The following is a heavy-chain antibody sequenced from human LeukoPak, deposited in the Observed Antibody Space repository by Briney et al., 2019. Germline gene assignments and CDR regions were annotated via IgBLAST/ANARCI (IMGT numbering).Heavy chain of an antibody. Sequence: SETLSLTCAVSGYSIGSSYYWSWIRQPAGKGLEWIGRIYTSGSTNYNPSLRSRVTISVDTSKNQFSLKLSSVTAADTAVYYCAREKIGPALTIFGVDAFDIWGQGTMVTVSS. CDR3: AREKIGPALTIFGVDAFDI. V-gene: IGHV4-61*02. J-gene: IGHJ3*02. CDR1: GYSIGSSYY. D-gene: IGHD3-3*01. CDR2: IYTSGST.